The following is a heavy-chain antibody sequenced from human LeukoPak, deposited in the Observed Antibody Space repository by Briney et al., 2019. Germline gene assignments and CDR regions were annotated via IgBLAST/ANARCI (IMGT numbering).Heavy chain of an antibody. CDR1: GYSISSGYY. J-gene: IGHJ4*02. V-gene: IGHV4-38-2*02. CDR2: IYHSGST. Sequence: SETLSLTCTVSGYSISSGYYWGWIRQPPGKGLEWIGSIYHSGSTYYNPSLKSRVTISVDTSKKQFSLKLSSVTAADTAVYYCARDRGITGTTSLGYWGQGTLVTVSS. CDR3: ARDRGITGTTSLGY. D-gene: IGHD1-7*01.